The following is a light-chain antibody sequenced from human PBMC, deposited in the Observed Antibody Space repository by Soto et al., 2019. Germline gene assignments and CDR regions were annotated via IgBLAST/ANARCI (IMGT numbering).Light chain of an antibody. J-gene: IGKJ1*01. CDR2: DVS. V-gene: IGKV1-5*01. CDR3: QQYDSYRT. CDR1: QTITTW. Sequence: DIQVTQSPPTLSASVGDRVTITCRASQTITTWLAWYQHKPGKAPKLLLYDVSNLESGVPSRFSGSGSGTEFTLTISSLQSDDFATYFCQQYDSYRTFGQGTKVDIK.